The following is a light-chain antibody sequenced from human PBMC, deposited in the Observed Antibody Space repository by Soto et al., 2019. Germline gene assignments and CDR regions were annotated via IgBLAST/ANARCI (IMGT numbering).Light chain of an antibody. Sequence: EIVLTQSPGTLSLSPGERATLSCRASQSVSSSYLDWYQQKPGQPPRLLIYGASSRATGIPDRFSGSGSGTDFTLTISRLEPEDFAVFYCQHYDSLPITFGQGTRLETK. CDR1: QSVSSSY. CDR2: GAS. J-gene: IGKJ5*01. V-gene: IGKV3-20*01. CDR3: QHYDSLPIT.